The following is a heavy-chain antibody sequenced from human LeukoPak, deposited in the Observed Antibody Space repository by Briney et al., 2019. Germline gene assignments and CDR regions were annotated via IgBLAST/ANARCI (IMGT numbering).Heavy chain of an antibody. CDR3: ARADYGGNSLLAFDI. Sequence: GGSLRLSCAASGFTFSSYGMHWVRQAPGKGLEWVAVIWYDGSNKYYAGSVKGRFTISRDNSKNTLYLQMNSLRAEDTAVYYCARADYGGNSLLAFDIWGQGTMVTVSS. CDR2: IWYDGSNK. J-gene: IGHJ3*02. V-gene: IGHV3-33*01. CDR1: GFTFSSYG. D-gene: IGHD4-23*01.